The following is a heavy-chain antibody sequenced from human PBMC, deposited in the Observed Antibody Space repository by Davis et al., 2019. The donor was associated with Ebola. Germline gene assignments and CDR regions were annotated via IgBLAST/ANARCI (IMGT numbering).Heavy chain of an antibody. V-gene: IGHV5-51*01. J-gene: IGHJ4*02. CDR1: GYSFTSYW. CDR3: ARGDSSGYSLARPFEY. Sequence: GESLKISCKGSGYSFTSYWIGWVRQMPGKGLEWMGIIYPGDSDTGYSPSFQGQVTISADKSINTAYLQWSSLKASDTAMYYCARGDSSGYSLARPFEYWGQGTLVTVSS. D-gene: IGHD3-22*01. CDR2: IYPGDSDT.